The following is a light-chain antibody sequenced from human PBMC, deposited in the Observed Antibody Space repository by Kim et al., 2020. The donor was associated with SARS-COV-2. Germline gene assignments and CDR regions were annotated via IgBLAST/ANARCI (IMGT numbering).Light chain of an antibody. CDR1: QSVGSRH. CDR2: DAS. J-gene: IGKJ4*01. CDR3: QHYDNSLT. Sequence: LSPGERATRSCGASQSVGSRHLAWYQQKPGLAPRLLIYDASSRATGIPDRCSGSGSGTDFTLTISRLEPEDFAVYYCQHYDNSLTFGGGTKVDIK. V-gene: IGKV3D-20*01.